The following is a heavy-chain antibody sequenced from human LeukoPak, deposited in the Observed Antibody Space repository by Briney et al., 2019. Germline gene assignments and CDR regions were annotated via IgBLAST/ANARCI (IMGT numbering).Heavy chain of an antibody. J-gene: IGHJ6*02. V-gene: IGHV1-69*13. CDR1: GDTFSSYA. CDR2: IIPIFGTS. Sequence: ASVKVSCKASGDTFSSYAISWVRQAPGQGLEWMGGIIPIFGTSNYAQKFQGRVTITADESTSTAYMELSSLRSEDTAVYYCARVEPRSGYFYYYYGMDVWGQGTTVTVSS. CDR3: ARVEPRSGYFYYYYGMDV. D-gene: IGHD3-22*01.